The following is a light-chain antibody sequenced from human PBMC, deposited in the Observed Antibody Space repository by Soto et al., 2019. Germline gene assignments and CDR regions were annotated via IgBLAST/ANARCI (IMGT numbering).Light chain of an antibody. J-gene: IGKJ1*01. Sequence: DIQMTQSPSTLSASVGDRVTITCRASQSISNWLAWYQQKPGKAPKLLIYKASSLESGVPSRFSGSGSGTDFTLTISVLQPDDFATYYCQHYDVYPWTFGQETKVEIK. CDR2: KAS. CDR1: QSISNW. V-gene: IGKV1-5*03. CDR3: QHYDVYPWT.